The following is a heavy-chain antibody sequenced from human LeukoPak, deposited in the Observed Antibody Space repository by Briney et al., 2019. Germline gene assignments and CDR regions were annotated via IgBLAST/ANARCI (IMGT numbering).Heavy chain of an antibody. J-gene: IGHJ3*01. CDR3: ARGGSSGYDFPLGGFDF. D-gene: IGHD5-12*01. CDR2: INPNSGGT. CDR1: GYTFTGYY. Sequence: ASVKVSCKASGYTFTGYYMHWVRQAPGQGLEWMGWINPNSGGTNYAQKFQGRVIMIRDTSISTAYMELSRLRSDDTAVYYCARGGSSGYDFPLGGFDFWGQGTMVTVSS. V-gene: IGHV1-2*02.